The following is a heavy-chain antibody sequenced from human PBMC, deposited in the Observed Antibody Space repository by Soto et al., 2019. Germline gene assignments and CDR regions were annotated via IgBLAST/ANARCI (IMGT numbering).Heavy chain of an antibody. CDR1: GFTFSDYY. CDR2: ISSSGSTI. Sequence: GSMILSCAASGFTFSDYYMSWIRQAAGKGLEWVSYISSSGSTIYYADSVKGRFTISRDNAKNSLYLQMNSLRAEDTAVYYCARFYDSSGYESHTFDYWGQGTLVTVSS. CDR3: ARFYDSSGYESHTFDY. D-gene: IGHD3-22*01. J-gene: IGHJ4*02. V-gene: IGHV3-11*01.